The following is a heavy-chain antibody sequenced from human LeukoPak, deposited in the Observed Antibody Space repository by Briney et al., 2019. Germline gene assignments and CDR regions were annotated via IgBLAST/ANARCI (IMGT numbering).Heavy chain of an antibody. Sequence: GGSLRLSCTASEFTFRFYMMNWVRQAPGKGLERVSSISTSSSHIYYADSLKGRFTVSRDNAKNSLYLQMNNLRAEDTAVYYCARDDNWNDKPFDLWGPGTLVTVSS. CDR2: ISTSSSHI. CDR1: EFTFRFYM. V-gene: IGHV3-21*01. D-gene: IGHD1-20*01. J-gene: IGHJ4*02. CDR3: ARDDNWNDKPFDL.